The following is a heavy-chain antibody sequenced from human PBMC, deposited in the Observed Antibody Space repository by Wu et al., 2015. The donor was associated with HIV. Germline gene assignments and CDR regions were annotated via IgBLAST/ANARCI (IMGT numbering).Heavy chain of an antibody. CDR2: ISYYNTNI. Sequence: QVQLVQSGAEVKKPGASVKVSCKASGYTFTGYYMHWVRQAPGQGLEWMGWISYYNTNIHYAEKFRGRFTMTTDTSTSIAYMELRSLRSDDTAIYYCARGVYISETGFFDDWGQGTLVTVS. CDR3: ARGVYISETGFFDD. CDR1: GYTFTGYY. V-gene: IGHV1-18*04. D-gene: IGHD3-10*01. J-gene: IGHJ4*02.